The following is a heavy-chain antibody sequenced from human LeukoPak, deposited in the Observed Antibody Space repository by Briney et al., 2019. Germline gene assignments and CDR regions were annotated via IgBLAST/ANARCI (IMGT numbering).Heavy chain of an antibody. Sequence: ASVKVSCKASGYTCTSYGSSWVRQAPGQGFEWIGWIIAYNGNTNYAQQVQGRVTMTTATSKSTAYMELRSLRSDDTAVYYCARGVTGAYYYYYMDVWGKGTTVTVSS. V-gene: IGHV1-18*01. CDR1: GYTCTSYG. CDR3: ARGVTGAYYYYYMDV. CDR2: IIAYNGNT. D-gene: IGHD2-21*02. J-gene: IGHJ6*03.